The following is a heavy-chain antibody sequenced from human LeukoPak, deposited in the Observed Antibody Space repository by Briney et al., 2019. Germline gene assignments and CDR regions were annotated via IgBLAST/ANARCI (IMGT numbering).Heavy chain of an antibody. CDR2: IYTSGST. J-gene: IGHJ6*02. CDR3: ARVVVGQTYYYYYYGMDV. CDR1: GGSISSYY. Sequence: NPSETLSLTCTVSGGSISSYYWSWIRQPAGKGLEWIGRIYTSGSTNYNPSLKSRVTMSVDTSKNQFSLKLSSVTAADTAVYYCARVVVGQTYYYYYYGMDVWGQGTTVTVS. V-gene: IGHV4-4*07. D-gene: IGHD2-15*01.